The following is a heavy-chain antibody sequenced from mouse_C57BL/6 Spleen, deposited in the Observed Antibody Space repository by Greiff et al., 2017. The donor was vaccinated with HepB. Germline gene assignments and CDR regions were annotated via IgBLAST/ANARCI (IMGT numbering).Heavy chain of an antibody. CDR3: ARHRDYDGYFDY. D-gene: IGHD2-4*01. V-gene: IGHV5-9*01. CDR1: GFTFSSYT. Sequence: EVQGVESGGGLVKPGGSLKLSCAASGFTFSSYTMSWVRQTPEKRLEWVATISGGGGNTYYPDSVKGRFTISRDNAKNTLYLQMSSLRSEDTDLYYCARHRDYDGYFDYWGQGTTLTVSS. CDR2: ISGGGGNT. J-gene: IGHJ2*01.